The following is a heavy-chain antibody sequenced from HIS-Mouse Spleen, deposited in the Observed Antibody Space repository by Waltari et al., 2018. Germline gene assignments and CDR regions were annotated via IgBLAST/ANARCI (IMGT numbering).Heavy chain of an antibody. D-gene: IGHD6-13*01. V-gene: IGHV4-34*01. CDR2: INHSGST. CDR3: ARGEGGRSSWQKGNAFDI. Sequence: QVQLQQWGAGLLKPSETLSLTCAVYGGSFSGYYWSWIRQPPGKGLEWIGEINHSGSTNHTPYLKSRVTISVDTSKNQFSLKLRSVTAADTAVYYCARGEGGRSSWQKGNAFDIWGQGTMVTVSS. CDR1: GGSFSGYY. J-gene: IGHJ3*02.